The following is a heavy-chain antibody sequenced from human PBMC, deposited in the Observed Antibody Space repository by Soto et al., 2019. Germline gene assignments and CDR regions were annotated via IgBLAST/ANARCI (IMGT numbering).Heavy chain of an antibody. CDR3: AKEPYSYGYNWNAFDI. J-gene: IGHJ3*02. D-gene: IGHD5-18*01. CDR1: GFTFSSYG. Sequence: PGGSLRLSCAASGFTFSSYGMHWVRQAPGKGLEWVAVISYDGSNKYYADSVKGRFTISRDNSKNTLYLQMSSLRAEDTAVYYCAKEPYSYGYNWNAFDIWGQGTMVTVS. V-gene: IGHV3-30*18. CDR2: ISYDGSNK.